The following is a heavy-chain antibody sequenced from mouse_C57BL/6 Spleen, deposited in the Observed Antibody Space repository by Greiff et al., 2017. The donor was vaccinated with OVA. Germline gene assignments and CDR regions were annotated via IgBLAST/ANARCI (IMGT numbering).Heavy chain of an antibody. D-gene: IGHD1-1*01. Sequence: VQLQQPGAELVMPGASVKLSCKASGYTFTSYWMHWVKQRPGQGLEWIGEIDPSDSYTNYNQKFKGKSTLTVDKSSSTAYMQLSSLTSEDSAVDYCARRGITLFDYWGQGTTLTVSS. V-gene: IGHV1-69*01. CDR1: GYTFTSYW. J-gene: IGHJ2*01. CDR2: IDPSDSYT. CDR3: ARRGITLFDY.